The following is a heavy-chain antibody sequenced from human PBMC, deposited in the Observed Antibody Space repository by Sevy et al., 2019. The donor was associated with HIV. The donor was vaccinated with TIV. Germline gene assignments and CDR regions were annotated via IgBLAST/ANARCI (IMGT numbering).Heavy chain of an antibody. CDR1: GVTFNNYW. J-gene: IGHJ4*02. CDR3: ARESDIVVVPYFDY. V-gene: IGHV3-7*01. D-gene: IGHD2-15*01. Sequence: GGSLRLSCAASGVTFNNYWMNWVRQAPGKGLEWVAKGNQDGSENYYVDSVKGRFTNSGDNAKNSLYLQRNCLRAEDTAVYYCARESDIVVVPYFDYWGQGTLVTVSS. CDR2: GNQDGSEN.